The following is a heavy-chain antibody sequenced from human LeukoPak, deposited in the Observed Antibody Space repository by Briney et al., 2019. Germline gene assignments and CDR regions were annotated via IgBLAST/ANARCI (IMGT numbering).Heavy chain of an antibody. V-gene: IGHV4-4*07. D-gene: IGHD1-26*01. J-gene: IGHJ3*02. CDR1: GGSISSYY. Sequence: SETLSLTCTVSGGSISSYYWSWIRQPAGKGLEWIGRIYTSGSTNYNPSLKSRVTMSVDTSKNQFSLKLSSVTAADTAIYYCAKDREAYRAFDIWGQGTMVTVSS. CDR2: IYTSGST. CDR3: AKDREAYRAFDI.